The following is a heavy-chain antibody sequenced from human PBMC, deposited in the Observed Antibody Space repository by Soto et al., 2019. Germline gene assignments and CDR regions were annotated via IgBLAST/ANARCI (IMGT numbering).Heavy chain of an antibody. J-gene: IGHJ6*02. V-gene: IGHV3-30-3*01. CDR2: ISYDGSNK. D-gene: IGHD1-1*01. Sequence: QVQLVESGGGVVQPGRSLRLSCAASGFTFSSYAMHWVRQAPGKGLEWVAVISYDGSNKYYADSVKGRFTISRDNSKNTRELQMNSLGAEDTAVYYCARDRLRYNWNDFPYYCYGMDVWGQGTRVTVSS. CDR1: GFTFSSYA. CDR3: ARDRLRYNWNDFPYYCYGMDV.